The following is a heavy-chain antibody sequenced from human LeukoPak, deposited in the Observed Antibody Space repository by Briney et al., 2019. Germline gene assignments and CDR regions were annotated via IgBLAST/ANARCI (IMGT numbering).Heavy chain of an antibody. J-gene: IGHJ4*02. CDR1: GFTCSDYW. CDR3: ARATIFGVVSALGPLDS. Sequence: GGSLRLSCAASGFTCSDYWMTWVRQAPGRGLECMANIKEDGSETYYVDSVEGRFTISRDNAKNSLYLQMNSLRAEDTAVYYCARATIFGVVSALGPLDSWGQGTLVTVSS. CDR2: IKEDGSET. V-gene: IGHV3-7*01. D-gene: IGHD3-3*01.